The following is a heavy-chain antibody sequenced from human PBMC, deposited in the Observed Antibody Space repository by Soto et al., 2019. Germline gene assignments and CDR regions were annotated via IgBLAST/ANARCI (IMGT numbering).Heavy chain of an antibody. V-gene: IGHV3-30*18. Sequence: GGSLRLSCAASGFTFSSYGMHWVRQAPGKGLEWVAVISYDGSNKYYADSVKGRFTISRDNSKNTLYLQMNSLRAEDTAVYYCAKALNSGYCSGGSCSMSGPADYWGQGTLVTVSS. J-gene: IGHJ4*02. CDR1: GFTFSSYG. CDR3: AKALNSGYCSGGSCSMSGPADY. CDR2: ISYDGSNK. D-gene: IGHD2-15*01.